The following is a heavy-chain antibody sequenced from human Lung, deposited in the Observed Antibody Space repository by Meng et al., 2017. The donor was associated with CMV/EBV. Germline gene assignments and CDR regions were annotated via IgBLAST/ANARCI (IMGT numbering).Heavy chain of an antibody. Sequence: ESXKISXAASGFTFSTYRMNWVRQAPGKGLEWVSYISSGSSTIYYADSVRGRFTISRDNAKNSLYLQMNSLRAEDTAVYYCARGLYYYDSSGYPKENWFDPWGQGNXV. V-gene: IGHV3-48*04. J-gene: IGHJ5*02. D-gene: IGHD3-22*01. CDR1: GFTFSTYR. CDR3: ARGLYYYDSSGYPKENWFDP. CDR2: ISSGSSTI.